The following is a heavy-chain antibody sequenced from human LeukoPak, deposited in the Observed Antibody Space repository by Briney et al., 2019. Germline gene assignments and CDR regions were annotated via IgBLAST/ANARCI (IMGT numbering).Heavy chain of an antibody. Sequence: SETLSLTCTVSGGSISSSSYYWGWIRQPPGKGLEWIGSIYYSGSTYYNPSLKSRVTMSVDTSKNQFSLKLSSVTAADTAVYYCARHKGSGSYYNLYWFDPWGQGTLVTVSS. CDR3: ARHKGSGSYYNLYWFDP. D-gene: IGHD3-10*01. V-gene: IGHV4-39*01. CDR1: GGSISSSSYY. CDR2: IYYSGST. J-gene: IGHJ5*02.